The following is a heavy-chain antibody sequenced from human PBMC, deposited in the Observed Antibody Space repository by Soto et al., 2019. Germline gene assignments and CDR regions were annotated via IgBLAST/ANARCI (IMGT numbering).Heavy chain of an antibody. CDR3: ARDPHRYCSSTSCYNWFDP. CDR1: GGSISSYY. D-gene: IGHD2-2*01. J-gene: IGHJ5*02. Sequence: SETLSLTCTVSGGSISSYYWSWIRQPAGKGLEWIGRIYTSGSTNYNPSLKSRVTMSVDTSKNQFSLKLSSVTAADTAVYYCARDPHRYCSSTSCYNWFDPWGQGTLVTVSS. V-gene: IGHV4-4*07. CDR2: IYTSGST.